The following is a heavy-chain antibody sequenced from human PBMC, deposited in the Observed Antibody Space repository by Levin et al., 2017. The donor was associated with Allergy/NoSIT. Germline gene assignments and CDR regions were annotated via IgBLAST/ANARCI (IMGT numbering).Heavy chain of an antibody. Sequence: GESLKISCKGSGYSFTSYWIGWVRQMPGKGLEWMGIIYPGDSDTRYSPSFQGQVTISADKSISTAYLQWSSLKASDTAMYYCARQKAVAGTMGDAFDIWGQGTMVTVSS. CDR2: IYPGDSDT. D-gene: IGHD6-19*01. J-gene: IGHJ3*02. CDR1: GYSFTSYW. V-gene: IGHV5-51*01. CDR3: ARQKAVAGTMGDAFDI.